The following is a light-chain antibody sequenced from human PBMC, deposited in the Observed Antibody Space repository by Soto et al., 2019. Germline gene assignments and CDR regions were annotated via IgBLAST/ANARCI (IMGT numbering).Light chain of an antibody. CDR1: QSISSW. CDR2: DAS. CDR3: QQYKT. Sequence: IHMTHSPSTLSASVGDRVTITCRASQSISSWLAWYQQKPGKAPKLLIYDASSLESGVPSRFSGSGSGTEFTLTISSLQPDDFATYYCQQYKTFGQGTKVDIK. V-gene: IGKV1-5*01. J-gene: IGKJ1*01.